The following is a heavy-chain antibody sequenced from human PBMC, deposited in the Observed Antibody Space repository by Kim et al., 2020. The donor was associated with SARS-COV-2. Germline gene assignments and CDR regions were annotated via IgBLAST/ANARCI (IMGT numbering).Heavy chain of an antibody. J-gene: IGHJ4*02. D-gene: IGHD3-10*01. V-gene: IGHV5-51*01. Sequence: GESLKISCKGSGYIFTGYWIGWVRQMPGKGMEWMGIIWPADSDTRYSPSFQGQVTISADKSISTIYLQWSSLKASDTAMYYCAAYYGSGSYIYFDKWGQGTLVTVSP. CDR3: AAYYGSGSYIYFDK. CDR2: IWPADSDT. CDR1: GYIFTGYW.